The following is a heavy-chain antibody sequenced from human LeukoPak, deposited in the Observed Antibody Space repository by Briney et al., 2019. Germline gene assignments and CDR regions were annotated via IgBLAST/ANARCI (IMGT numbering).Heavy chain of an antibody. CDR2: IIPIFGAA. CDR3: ARSSVVTAMVHLDY. CDR1: GGTFTSYA. Sequence: SVKVSCKASGGTFTSYAISWVRQAPGQGLEWMGGIIPIFGAANYAQKFQGRVTITADKSTSTSYMELSSLRSEDTAVYYCARSSVVTAMVHLDYWGQGALVTVSS. D-gene: IGHD2-21*02. J-gene: IGHJ4*02. V-gene: IGHV1-69*06.